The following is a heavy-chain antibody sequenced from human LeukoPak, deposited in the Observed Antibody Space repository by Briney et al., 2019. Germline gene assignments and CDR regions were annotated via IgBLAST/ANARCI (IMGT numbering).Heavy chain of an antibody. D-gene: IGHD2-2*01. CDR1: GYTFTSYD. CDR3: ARGVGHCSSTSCPNWFDP. Sequence: ASVKVSCKASGYTFTSYDINWVRQATGQGLEWMGWMNPNSGNTGYAQKFQGRVTMTRNTSISTAYMELSSLRSEDTAVYYCARGVGHCSSTSCPNWFDPWGQGTPVTVSS. CDR2: MNPNSGNT. J-gene: IGHJ5*02. V-gene: IGHV1-8*01.